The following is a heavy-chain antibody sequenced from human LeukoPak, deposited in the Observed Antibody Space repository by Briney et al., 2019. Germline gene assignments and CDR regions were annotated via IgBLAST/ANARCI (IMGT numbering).Heavy chain of an antibody. J-gene: IGHJ4*02. V-gene: IGHV7-4-1*02. CDR3: ARVPGAAPIGKGYDY. Sequence: ASVKVSCKASGYTFTSFALSWVRQAPGQGLEWLAWINTNTGNPTYAQGFTGRFVFSLDTSVSTAYLEINGLQSEDTAVYYCARVPGAAPIGKGYDYWGQGTLVTVSS. CDR1: GYTFTSFA. D-gene: IGHD2-15*01. CDR2: INTNTGNP.